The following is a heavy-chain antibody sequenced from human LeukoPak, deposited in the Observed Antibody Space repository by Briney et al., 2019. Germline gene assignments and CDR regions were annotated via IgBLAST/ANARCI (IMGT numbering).Heavy chain of an antibody. V-gene: IGHV3-30*18. CDR2: ISYDGSNK. J-gene: IGHJ4*02. Sequence: GGSLRLSCAASGFTFSSYGMHWVRQAPGKGLEWVAVISYDGSNKYYADSVKGRFTISRDNSKNTLYLQMNSLRAEDTAVYYCAKDFGDSYGPGVLWFFDYWGQGTLVTVSS. CDR3: AKDFGDSYGPGVLWFFDY. CDR1: GFTFSSYG. D-gene: IGHD5-18*01.